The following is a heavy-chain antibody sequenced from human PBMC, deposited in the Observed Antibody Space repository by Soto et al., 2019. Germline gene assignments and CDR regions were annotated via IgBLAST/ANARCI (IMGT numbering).Heavy chain of an antibody. J-gene: IGHJ5*02. CDR1: GDSVSSNSAA. D-gene: IGHD3-3*01. V-gene: IGHV6-1*01. CDR3: ARAPYDFWSGYWTSNWFDP. CDR2: TYYRSKWYN. Sequence: KQSPTLSLTCAISGDSVSSNSAAWTWIRQSPSRGLEWLGRTYYRSKWYNDYAVSVKSRITINPDKSKNQFSLQLNCVTAEDTAVYYCARAPYDFWSGYWTSNWFDPWGQGTLVTVSS.